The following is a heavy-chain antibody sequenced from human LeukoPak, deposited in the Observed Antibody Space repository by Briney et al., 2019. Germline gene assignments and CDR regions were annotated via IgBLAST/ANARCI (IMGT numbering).Heavy chain of an antibody. Sequence: PGGSLRLSCAASGFTFDDYGMHWVRQAPGKGLEWVSAISGSGGSTYYADSVKGRFTISRDNSKNTLYLQMNSLRAEDTAVYYCAKYRGTTRSYYFDYWGQGTLVTVSS. CDR2: ISGSGGST. CDR1: GFTFDDYG. CDR3: AKYRGTTRSYYFDY. J-gene: IGHJ4*02. D-gene: IGHD3-16*01. V-gene: IGHV3-23*01.